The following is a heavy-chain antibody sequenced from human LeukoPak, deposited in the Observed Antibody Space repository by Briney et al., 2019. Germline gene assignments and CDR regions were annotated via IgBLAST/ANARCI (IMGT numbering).Heavy chain of an antibody. CDR1: GFTFSNYA. Sequence: GRSLRPSCAASGFTFSNYAVSCVRQRPGKGLEWVSVISGSGGGTYYADSVKGRFTISRDNSKNTLYLQMNSLRAEDTAVYYCAMGPRGTYFDYWGQGTLVTVSS. CDR3: AMGPRGTYFDY. CDR2: ISGSGGGT. D-gene: IGHD1-26*01. J-gene: IGHJ4*02. V-gene: IGHV3-23*01.